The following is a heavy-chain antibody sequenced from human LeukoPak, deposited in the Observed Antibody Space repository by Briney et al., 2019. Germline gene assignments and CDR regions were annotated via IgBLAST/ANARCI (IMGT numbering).Heavy chain of an antibody. CDR2: ISSSSSTI. D-gene: IGHD6-6*01. CDR3: ARQGDRMAGIAARRNDY. CDR1: GFTFSSYS. V-gene: IGHV3-48*01. J-gene: IGHJ4*02. Sequence: PGGSLRLSCAASGFTFSSYSINWVRQAPGKGLEWVSYISSSSSTIYYADSVKGRFTISRESAKNSLYLQMNSLRAEDTAVYYCARQGDRMAGIAARRNDYWGQGTLVTVSS.